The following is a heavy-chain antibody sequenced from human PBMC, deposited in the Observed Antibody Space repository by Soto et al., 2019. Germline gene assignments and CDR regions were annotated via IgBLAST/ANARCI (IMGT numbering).Heavy chain of an antibody. CDR1: GGTFSSYS. J-gene: IGHJ2*01. V-gene: IGHV1-69*01. CDR2: IIPIFGTA. CDR3: ARPFQSWPRGWYFDL. Sequence: QVQLVQSGAEVKKPGSSVKVSCKASGGTFSSYSINWVRQAPGQGLEWMGGIIPIFGTANYAQKFQGRVTLTADESTSTAHMELSSLRNEDTAVYYCARPFQSWPRGWYFDLWGRGTLVTVSS.